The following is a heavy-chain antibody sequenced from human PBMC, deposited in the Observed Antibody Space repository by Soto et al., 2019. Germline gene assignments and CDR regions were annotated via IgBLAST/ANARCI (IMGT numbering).Heavy chain of an antibody. CDR3: ARGPHSTYYDILTGPNWFDP. CDR1: GGTFSSYT. Sequence: SVKVSCKASGGTFSSYTISWVRQAPGQGLEWMGRIIPILGIANYAQKFQGRVTITADKSTSTAYMELSSLRSEDTAVYYGARGPHSTYYDILTGPNWFDPWGQGTLVTVSS. D-gene: IGHD3-9*01. J-gene: IGHJ5*02. CDR2: IIPILGIA. V-gene: IGHV1-69*02.